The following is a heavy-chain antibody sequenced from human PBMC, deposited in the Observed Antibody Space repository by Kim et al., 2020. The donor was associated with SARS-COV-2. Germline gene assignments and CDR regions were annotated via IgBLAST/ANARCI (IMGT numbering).Heavy chain of an antibody. Sequence: GESLKISCKGSGYSFTSYWIGWVRQMPGKGLEWMGIIYPGDSDTRYSPSFQGQVTISADKSISTAYLQWSSLKASDTAMYYCARLRRYSSSWSANYYYYGMDVWGQGTTVTVSS. D-gene: IGHD6-13*01. J-gene: IGHJ6*02. CDR1: GYSFTSYW. V-gene: IGHV5-51*01. CDR3: ARLRRYSSSWSANYYYYGMDV. CDR2: IYPGDSDT.